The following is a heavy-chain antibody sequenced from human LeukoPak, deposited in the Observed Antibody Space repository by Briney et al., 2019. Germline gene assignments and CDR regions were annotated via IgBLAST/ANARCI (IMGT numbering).Heavy chain of an antibody. V-gene: IGHV4-4*09. D-gene: IGHD2/OR15-2a*01. J-gene: IGHJ3*02. CDR2: IYASGGT. CDR1: GGSLTSYY. Sequence: SETLSLTCTVSGGSLTSYYWSWIRQPPGKGLEWIGYIYASGGTNYNPSLKSRVTISVDTSKNQFSLKLSSVTAADTAVYYCARHWKGVTYFYTFDIWGQGTVVAVSS. CDR3: ARHWKGVTYFYTFDI.